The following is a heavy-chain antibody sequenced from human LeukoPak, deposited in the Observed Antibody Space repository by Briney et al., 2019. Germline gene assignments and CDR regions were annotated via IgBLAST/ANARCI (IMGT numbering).Heavy chain of an antibody. D-gene: IGHD3-3*01. CDR2: IIPIYGTT. CDR1: GGTFSNYA. CDR3: ATPHKYYDVWRGYCPFDN. Sequence: GASVKLSCKASGGTFSNYAINWVRQAPGQGLEWLGGIIPIYGTTNYGQTFQGRVTTTADESTTTAYMELSSLRSEDTALYYCATPHKYYDVWRGYCPFDNWGQGTLVTVSS. J-gene: IGHJ4*02. V-gene: IGHV1-69*13.